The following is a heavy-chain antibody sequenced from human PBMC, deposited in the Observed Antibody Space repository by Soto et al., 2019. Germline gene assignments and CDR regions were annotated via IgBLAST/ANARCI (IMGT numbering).Heavy chain of an antibody. CDR3: ARDLVATTPQGDAFDN. D-gene: IGHD5-12*01. Sequence: EVQLVESGGGLVKPGGSLSLSCAASGFTFSDYSMTWVRQAPGKGLEWVSSISSSSKYIYYSDSLKGRFTISRDNAKNSFFLQMNSLRAENTAVYYCARDLVATTPQGDAFDNWGQGTMVTVSS. J-gene: IGHJ3*02. V-gene: IGHV3-21*01. CDR2: ISSSSKYI. CDR1: GFTFSDYS.